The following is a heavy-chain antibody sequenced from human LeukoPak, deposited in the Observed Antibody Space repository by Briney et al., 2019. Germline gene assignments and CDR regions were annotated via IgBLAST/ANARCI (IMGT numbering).Heavy chain of an antibody. V-gene: IGHV3-30*02. CDR2: IRYDGTNK. J-gene: IGHJ4*02. CDR1: GFTFSSYG. Sequence: GGSLRLSCAASGFTFSSYGMHWVRQVPGKGLEWVAFIRYDGTNKYYSDSVKGRFTISRDNSKNTLSLQMNSLRPEDTAVYYCAKDLRDSYSLAFDYWGQGTLVTVSS. CDR3: AKDLRDSYSLAFDY. D-gene: IGHD2-15*01.